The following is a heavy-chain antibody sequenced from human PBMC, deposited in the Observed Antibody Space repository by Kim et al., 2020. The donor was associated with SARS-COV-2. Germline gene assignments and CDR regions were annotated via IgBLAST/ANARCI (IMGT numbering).Heavy chain of an antibody. CDR3: ARASDTLLCNGVCLDFDY. J-gene: IGHJ4*02. CDR2: INPNSGGT. CDR1: GYTFTGYY. V-gene: IGHV1-2*02. Sequence: ASVKVSCKASGYTFTGYYMHWVRQAPGQGLEWMGWINPNSGGTNYAQKFQGRVTMTRDTSISTAYMELSRLRSDDTAVYYCARASDTLLCNGVCLDFDYWGQGTLVTVSS. D-gene: IGHD2-8*01.